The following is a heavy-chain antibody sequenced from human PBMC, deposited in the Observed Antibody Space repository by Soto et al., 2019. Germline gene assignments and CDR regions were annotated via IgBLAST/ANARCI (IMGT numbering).Heavy chain of an antibody. Sequence: QITLKESGPTVVKPTETLTLTCTFSGFSLTTSGVGVGWVGQSPGKAPEWLALIYWDDDKRYSTSLNSRLIITKDTSKNQVVLTMANVDPADTATYYCAHRVLCTVFGLVTTTAIYFDFWGPGTPVVVSS. CDR1: GFSLTTSGVG. V-gene: IGHV2-5*02. D-gene: IGHD3-3*01. CDR2: IYWDDDK. CDR3: AHRVLCTVFGLVTTTAIYFDF. J-gene: IGHJ4*02.